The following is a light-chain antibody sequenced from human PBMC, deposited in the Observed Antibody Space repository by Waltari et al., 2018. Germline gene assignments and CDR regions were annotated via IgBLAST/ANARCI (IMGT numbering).Light chain of an antibody. CDR3: QESYSFTRT. J-gene: IGKJ1*01. CDR1: QTISRY. V-gene: IGKV1-39*01. CDR2: AAS. Sequence: DIKMTKSPSSLSASVGDRVTITCRASQTISRYLNWYQQKPGKAPNLLIYAASSLQSGVPSRFSGSGSGRDFTLIITSLQPEDFATYYCQESYSFTRTFGQGTKVEIK.